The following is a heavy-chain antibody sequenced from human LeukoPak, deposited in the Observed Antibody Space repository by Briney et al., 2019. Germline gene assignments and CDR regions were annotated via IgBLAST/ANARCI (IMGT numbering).Heavy chain of an antibody. Sequence: SETLSLTCSVSGDSISSRNWWTWVRQTPEKGLEWIGEINHSGSTNYNPSLKSRVTISVDTSKNQFSLKLSSVTAADTAVYYCARGRRWNSSGYATRFDYWGQGTLVTVSS. V-gene: IGHV4-4*02. CDR3: ARGRRWNSSGYATRFDY. J-gene: IGHJ4*02. CDR2: INHSGST. D-gene: IGHD3-22*01. CDR1: GDSISSRNW.